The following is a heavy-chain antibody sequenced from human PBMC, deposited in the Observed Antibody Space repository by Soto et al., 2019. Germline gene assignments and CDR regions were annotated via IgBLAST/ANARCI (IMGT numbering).Heavy chain of an antibody. J-gene: IGHJ4*01. V-gene: IGHV4-31*03. D-gene: IGHD5-12*01. CDR2: IYFSGDA. CDR1: AGPVRSDRYY. CDR3: ASGVIVPTTLVH. Sequence: QVQLQESGPGLVKPSQTLSLTCTDSAGPVRSDRYYWSWIRQRPGKGLEWIGYIYFSGDAYYNPSLKSRVAISVDTSKNQFSLKLNSVTAADTAVYDCASGVIVPTTLVHWGQGAPVTVSP.